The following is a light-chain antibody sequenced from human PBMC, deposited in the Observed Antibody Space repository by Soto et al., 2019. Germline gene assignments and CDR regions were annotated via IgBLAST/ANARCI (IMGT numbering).Light chain of an antibody. CDR3: QQIYITPYT. CDR1: QSINRY. CDR2: TSS. V-gene: IGKV1-39*01. J-gene: IGKJ2*01. Sequence: DIQMTQSPSSLSVSVGDRVTITCRASQSINRYLNWYQQKPGKAPKLLIYTSSNLQSGVPPRFSGSGFGTDFTLTISSLQPEDFATYYCQQIYITPYTFGQGTKLETK.